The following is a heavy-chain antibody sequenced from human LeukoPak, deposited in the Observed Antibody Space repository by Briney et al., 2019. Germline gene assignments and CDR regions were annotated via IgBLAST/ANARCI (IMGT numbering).Heavy chain of an antibody. CDR2: ISSSGSTI. V-gene: IGHV3-48*04. J-gene: IGHJ4*02. D-gene: IGHD6-13*01. Sequence: GGSLRLSCAASGFTFSSYSMNWVRQAPGKGLEWVSYISSSGSTIYYADSVKGRFTISRDNAKNSLYLQMNSLRAEDTAVYYCARVRAGSSWRYYFDYWGQGTLVTVSS. CDR3: ARVRAGSSWRYYFDY. CDR1: GFTFSSYS.